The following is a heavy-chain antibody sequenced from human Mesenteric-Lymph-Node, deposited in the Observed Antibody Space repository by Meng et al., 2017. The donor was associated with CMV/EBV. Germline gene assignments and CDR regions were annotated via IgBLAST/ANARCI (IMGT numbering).Heavy chain of an antibody. D-gene: IGHD3-3*01. J-gene: IGHJ3*02. CDR3: AREGSLLEKDAFDI. V-gene: IGHV3-30*01. CDR1: GFIFTSYS. CDR2: ISSDGRAK. Sequence: GESLKISCAASGFIFTSYSMHWVRQAPGKGLEWVTLISSDGRAKYYADSVKGRFFISRDLSTNTLYLQMNSLRPEDTAIYYCAREGSLLEKDAFDIWGLGTMVTVSS.